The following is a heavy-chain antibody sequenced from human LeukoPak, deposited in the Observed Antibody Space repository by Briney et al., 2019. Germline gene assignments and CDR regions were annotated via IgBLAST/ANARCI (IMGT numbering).Heavy chain of an antibody. Sequence: SETLSLTCAVYGGSFSGYYWSWIRQPAGKGLEWIGRIYTSGSTNYNPSLKSRVTISVDTSKNQFSLKLSSVTAADTAVYYCARDGTWDAFDIWGQGTMVTVSS. CDR2: IYTSGST. D-gene: IGHD1-7*01. CDR1: GGSFSGYY. V-gene: IGHV4-4*07. CDR3: ARDGTWDAFDI. J-gene: IGHJ3*02.